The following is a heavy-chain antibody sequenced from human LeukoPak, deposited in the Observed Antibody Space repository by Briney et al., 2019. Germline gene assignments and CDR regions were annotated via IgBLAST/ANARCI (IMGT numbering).Heavy chain of an antibody. CDR2: ILYDGSNK. CDR1: GFTFSSYG. V-gene: IGHV3-30*02. Sequence: PGGSLRLSCAASGFTFSSYGMHWVRQAPGKGLEWVAFILYDGSNKYYADSVKGRFTISRDNSKNTLYLQMNSLRAEDTAVYYCGGNSDYWGQGILVTVSS. J-gene: IGHJ4*02. CDR3: GGNSDY. D-gene: IGHD4-23*01.